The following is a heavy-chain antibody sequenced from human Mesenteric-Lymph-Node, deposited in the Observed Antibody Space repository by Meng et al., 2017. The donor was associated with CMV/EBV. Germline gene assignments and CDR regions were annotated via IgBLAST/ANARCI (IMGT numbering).Heavy chain of an antibody. CDR1: GYTFTNYD. CDR2: MNPNSANT. Sequence: GESLKISCKASGYTFTNYDINWVRQATGQGFEWMGWMNPNSANTGYAQKFQGRVTMTRNISTNTVYMELTSLTSEDTAMYYCARDSDYYDSSDPTLDYWGQGTLVTVSS. D-gene: IGHD3-22*01. J-gene: IGHJ4*02. V-gene: IGHV1-8*01. CDR3: ARDSDYYDSSDPTLDY.